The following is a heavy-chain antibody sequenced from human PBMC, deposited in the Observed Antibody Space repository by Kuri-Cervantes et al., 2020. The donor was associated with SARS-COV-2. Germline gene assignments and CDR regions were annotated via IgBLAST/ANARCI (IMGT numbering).Heavy chain of an antibody. CDR1: GGTFSSYA. CDR3: ARWEEADYYGMDV. J-gene: IGHJ6*02. Sequence: AVKVSCKASGGTFSSYAISWVRQAPGQGLEWMGGIIPIFGTANYAQKFQGRVTITADKSTSTAYMELSSLRSEDTAVYYCARWEEADYYGMDVWGQGTTVTVSS. V-gene: IGHV1-69*06. D-gene: IGHD1-26*01. CDR2: IIPIFGTA.